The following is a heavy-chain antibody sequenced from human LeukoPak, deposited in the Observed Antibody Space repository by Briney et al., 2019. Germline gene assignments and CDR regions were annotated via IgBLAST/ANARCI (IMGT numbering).Heavy chain of an antibody. J-gene: IGHJ4*02. Sequence: GGSLRLSCSASGVTFSSYAMHWVRQAPGKGLQYVSGISTNGGRTYYADSVKGRFTISRDNSKNTLYLQMSNLGVEDSAVYFCPLPTLGYWGQGTLVTVSS. CDR1: GVTFSSYA. V-gene: IGHV3-64D*08. CDR3: PLPTLGY. CDR2: ISTNGGRT.